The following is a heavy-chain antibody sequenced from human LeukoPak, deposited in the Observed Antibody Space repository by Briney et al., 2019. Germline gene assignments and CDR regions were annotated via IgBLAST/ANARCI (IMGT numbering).Heavy chain of an antibody. Sequence: PSETLSLTCTVSGGSISSSSYYWGWIRQPPGKGLEWIGSIYYSGSTYYKPSLKSRVTISVDTSKNQFSLNLSSVTAADTAVYYCARRELEQNYWGQGTLVTVSS. V-gene: IGHV4-39*07. CDR3: ARRELEQNY. CDR2: IYYSGST. J-gene: IGHJ4*02. CDR1: GGSISSSSYY. D-gene: IGHD1-26*01.